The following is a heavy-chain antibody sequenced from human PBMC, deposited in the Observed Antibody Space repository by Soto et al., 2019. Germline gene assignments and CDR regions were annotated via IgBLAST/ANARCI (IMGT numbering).Heavy chain of an antibody. V-gene: IGHV6-1*01. Sequence: LSLTCAISGDSVSNDRIAWNWIRLSPSRGLEWLGRTWYRSRWNYDYAPSVKSRISVNPDTSKNQFSLQLNSVTPEDTAVYYCARDSSYSTGWYDYWGQGTLVTVSS. CDR3: ARDSSYSTGWYDY. J-gene: IGHJ4*02. D-gene: IGHD6-19*01. CDR2: TWYRSRWNY. CDR1: GDSVSNDRIA.